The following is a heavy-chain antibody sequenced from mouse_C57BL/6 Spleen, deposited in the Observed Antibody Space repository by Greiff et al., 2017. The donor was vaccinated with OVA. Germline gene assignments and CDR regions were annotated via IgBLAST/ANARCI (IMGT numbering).Heavy chain of an antibody. Sequence: VQLQQSGPELVKPGASVKISCKASGYTFTDYYMNWVKQSHGKSLEWIGDINPNNGGTSYNQKFKGKATLTVDKSSSTAYMELRSLTSEDSAVYYCARWLPFDYWGQDTTLTVSS. J-gene: IGHJ2*01. CDR2: INPNNGGT. V-gene: IGHV1-26*01. D-gene: IGHD2-2*01. CDR3: ARWLPFDY. CDR1: GYTFTDYY.